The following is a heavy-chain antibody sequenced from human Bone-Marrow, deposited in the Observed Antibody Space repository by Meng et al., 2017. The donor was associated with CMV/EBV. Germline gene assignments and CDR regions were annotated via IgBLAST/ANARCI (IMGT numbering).Heavy chain of an antibody. V-gene: IGHV4-59*01. CDR1: GGSISSYY. Sequence: SETLSLTCTVPGGSISSYYWSWIRQPPGKGLEWIGYIYYSGSTNYNPSLKSRVTISVDTSKNQFSLKLSSVTAADTAVYYCARIKYSSSLSVYYYYGMDVWGQGTTVPVSS. J-gene: IGHJ6*02. CDR2: IYYSGST. CDR3: ARIKYSSSLSVYYYYGMDV. D-gene: IGHD6-6*01.